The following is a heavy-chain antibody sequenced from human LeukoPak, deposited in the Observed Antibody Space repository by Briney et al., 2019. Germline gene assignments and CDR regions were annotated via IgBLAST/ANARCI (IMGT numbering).Heavy chain of an antibody. CDR3: ARGSGYSYGLAFDI. Sequence: GGSLRLSCAASGFTFSSYDMHWVRQATGKGLEWASAIGTAGDTYYPGSVKGRFTISRENAKNSLYLQMNSLRAGDTAVYYCARGSGYSYGLAFDIWGQGTMVTVSS. D-gene: IGHD5-18*01. CDR1: GFTFSSYD. V-gene: IGHV3-13*01. CDR2: IGTAGDT. J-gene: IGHJ3*02.